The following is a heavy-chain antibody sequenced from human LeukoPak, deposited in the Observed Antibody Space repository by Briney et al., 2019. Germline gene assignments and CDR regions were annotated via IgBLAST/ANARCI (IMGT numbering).Heavy chain of an antibody. V-gene: IGHV3-7*01. D-gene: IGHD3-10*01. Sequence: GGSLRLSCAASRFTFSRYWMSWVRQAPGNGLGWVANIKEDGSEKYYVDSVKGRFTISRDNAKNSLYLQMNSLRAEDTAVYYCARHNMGSFDYWGQGTLVTVSS. CDR2: IKEDGSEK. CDR1: RFTFSRYW. CDR3: ARHNMGSFDY. J-gene: IGHJ4*02.